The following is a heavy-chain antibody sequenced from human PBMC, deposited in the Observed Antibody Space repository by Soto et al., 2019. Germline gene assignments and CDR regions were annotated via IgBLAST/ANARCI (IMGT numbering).Heavy chain of an antibody. CDR2: ISSTTNYI. J-gene: IGHJ4*02. Sequence: EVQLVESGGGLVKPGGSLRLSCAASGFTFTRYSMNWVRQAPGKGLAWVSSISSTTNYIYYGDSMKGRFTISRDNAKKSLYLEMNSLRAEDTAVYYCARESEGLTANFDYWGQGTLVTVSS. V-gene: IGHV3-21*01. CDR1: GFTFTRYS. CDR3: ARESEGLTANFDY.